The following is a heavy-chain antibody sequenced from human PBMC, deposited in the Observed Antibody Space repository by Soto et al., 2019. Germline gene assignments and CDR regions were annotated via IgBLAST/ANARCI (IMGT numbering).Heavy chain of an antibody. J-gene: IGHJ4*02. CDR1: GGTFSSYD. D-gene: IGHD5-18*01. CDR2: IIPIFGTA. CDR3: ARAAGIQLWFGFDY. Sequence: QVQLVQSGAEVKKPGSSVKVSCKASGGTFSSYDISWVRQAPGQGLEWMGGIIPIFGTATYAQQFQGRVTITEDESTRTAYMELSSLRSEDTAVYYCARAAGIQLWFGFDYWGQGTLVTVSS. V-gene: IGHV1-69*01.